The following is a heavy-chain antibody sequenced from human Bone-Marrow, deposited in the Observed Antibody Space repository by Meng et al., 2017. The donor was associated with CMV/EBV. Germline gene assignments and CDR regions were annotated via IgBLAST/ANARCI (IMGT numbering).Heavy chain of an antibody. CDR1: GFTFSSYA. CDR2: ISGDGDDT. V-gene: IGHV3-23*01. Sequence: AASGFTFSSYAMTWVRQVPGQGLEWVSRISGDGDDTSYADSVKGRSTISRDNSKNTLFLQLNSLRAEDTAIYYCAKSVSSSWLGFDCWGQGTLVTVSS. CDR3: AKSVSSSWLGFDC. D-gene: IGHD6-13*01. J-gene: IGHJ5*01.